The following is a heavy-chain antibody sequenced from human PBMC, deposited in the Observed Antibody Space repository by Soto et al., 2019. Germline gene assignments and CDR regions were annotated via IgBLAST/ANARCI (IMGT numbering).Heavy chain of an antibody. J-gene: IGHJ6*02. V-gene: IGHV3-11*06. CDR1: GFTVSDHY. D-gene: IGHD5-18*01. CDR3: ARSSGWRQVVGYKHGLDV. Sequence: QVQLVESGGGLVKPGGSLRLSCAVSGFTVSDHYMTWIRQAPGKGLEWVSYISGSGTYTNYADSVKGRFIISRDIAQNSLCLQINSLRAEDTAVYYCARSSGWRQVVGYKHGLDVWGQGTAVTVSS. CDR2: ISGSGTYT.